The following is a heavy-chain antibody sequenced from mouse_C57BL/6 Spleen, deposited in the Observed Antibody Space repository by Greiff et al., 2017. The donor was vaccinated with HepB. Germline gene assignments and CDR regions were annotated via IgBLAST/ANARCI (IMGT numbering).Heavy chain of an antibody. V-gene: IGHV1-63*01. Sequence: VQLQQSGAELVRPGTSVKMSCKASGYTFTNYWIGWAKQRPGHGLEWIGDIYPGGGYTNYNEKFKGKATLTADKSSSTAYMQFSSLTSEDSAIYYCAREVHHYYGSSYWYFDVWGTRTTVTVSS. J-gene: IGHJ1*03. CDR2: IYPGGGYT. D-gene: IGHD1-1*01. CDR1: GYTFTNYW. CDR3: AREVHHYYGSSYWYFDV.